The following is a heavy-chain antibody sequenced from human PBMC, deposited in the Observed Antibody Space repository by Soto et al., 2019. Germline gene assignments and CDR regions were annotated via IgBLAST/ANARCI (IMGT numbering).Heavy chain of an antibody. V-gene: IGHV3-11*06. CDR3: VRSGDNYNLLDY. CDR2: SSNSGSFT. Sequence: PGESLRLSCTASGFTFSDHYMSWIRQAPGKGLEWIGYSSNSGSFTRYADSVKGRFSISRDNAKNSLYLQINSLRGDDTAIYYCVRSGDNYNLLDYWGQGTPVTVSS. D-gene: IGHD1-1*01. CDR1: GFTFSDHY. J-gene: IGHJ4*02.